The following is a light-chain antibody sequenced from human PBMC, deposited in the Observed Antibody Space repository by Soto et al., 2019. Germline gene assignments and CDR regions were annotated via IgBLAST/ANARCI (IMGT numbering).Light chain of an antibody. CDR1: SRDVGAYYS. CDR2: GVT. Sequence: QSVLTQPASVSGSPGQSITISCTGTSRDVGAYYSVSWYQHHPGKAPKLIIYGVTNRPSGVSNRFSGPKSGNTASLTISGLQAEDEADYHCSSYTSGSSHYVFGNGTKVTVL. V-gene: IGLV2-14*01. CDR3: SSYTSGSSHYV. J-gene: IGLJ1*01.